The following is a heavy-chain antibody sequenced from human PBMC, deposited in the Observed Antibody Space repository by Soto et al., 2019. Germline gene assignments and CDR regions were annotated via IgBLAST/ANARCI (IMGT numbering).Heavy chain of an antibody. CDR3: ARSGSKYGANAFDI. CDR1: GGSISGYY. V-gene: IGHV4-59*01. Sequence: SETLSLTCTVSGGSISGYYWDWIRQPPGKGLEYIGHIYYIGTTNYNPSLKSRATISVDTSKNQFSLKLTSVTAADTAVYFCARSGSKYGANAFDIWDQGTMVTVSS. J-gene: IGHJ3*02. D-gene: IGHD5-18*01. CDR2: IYYIGTT.